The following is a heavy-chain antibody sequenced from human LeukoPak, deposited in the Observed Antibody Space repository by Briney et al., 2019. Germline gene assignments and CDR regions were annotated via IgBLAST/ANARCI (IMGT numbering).Heavy chain of an antibody. CDR3: AKGWGIPIFGVVTN. D-gene: IGHD3-3*01. Sequence: GGSLRLSCAASGFTFSSYGMHWVRQAPGKGLEWVAVISYDGSNRYFADSVKGRFTISRDNSKNTLYLQMNSLRAEDTAVYYCAKGWGIPIFGVVTNWGQGTLVTVSS. CDR2: ISYDGSNR. J-gene: IGHJ4*02. CDR1: GFTFSSYG. V-gene: IGHV3-30*18.